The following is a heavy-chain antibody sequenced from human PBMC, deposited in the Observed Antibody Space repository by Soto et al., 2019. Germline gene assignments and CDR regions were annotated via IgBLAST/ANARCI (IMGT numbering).Heavy chain of an antibody. CDR3: AKVRRGYSYGFHGMDV. Sequence: GGSLRLSCAASGFTFSSYGMHWVRQAPGKGLEWVAVISYDGSNKYYADSVKGRFTISRDNSKNTLYLQMNSLRAEDTAVYYCAKVRRGYSYGFHGMDVWGQGTTVTVSS. J-gene: IGHJ6*02. CDR2: ISYDGSNK. CDR1: GFTFSSYG. V-gene: IGHV3-30*18. D-gene: IGHD5-18*01.